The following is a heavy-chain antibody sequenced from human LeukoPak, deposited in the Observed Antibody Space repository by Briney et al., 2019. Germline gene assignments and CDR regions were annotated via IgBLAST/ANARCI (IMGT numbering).Heavy chain of an antibody. CDR2: IYYSGST. J-gene: IGHJ4*02. D-gene: IGHD2-15*01. CDR1: GGSISSYY. V-gene: IGHV4-59*12. CDR3: ARGGVYRSGGSCYFDS. Sequence: PSETLSLTCTVSGGSISSYYWSWIRQPPGKGLEWIGYIYYSGSTYYNPSLKSRVTISVDTSKNQFSLKLSSVTAADTAVYYCARGGVYRSGGSCYFDSWGQGTLVTVSS.